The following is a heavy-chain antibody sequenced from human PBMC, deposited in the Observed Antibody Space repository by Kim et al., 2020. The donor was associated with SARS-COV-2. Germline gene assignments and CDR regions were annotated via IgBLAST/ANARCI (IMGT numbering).Heavy chain of an antibody. CDR3: GRERIWLHDY. CDR2: INANTGGR. Sequence: ASVKVSCKASGYSFTDYMMHWVRRAPGQGLEWMGIINANTGGRSYAPKFQGRLTIYRDTSTSTLYMELSHLNSDDTAVYFCGRERIWLHDYWGQGALVTVST. J-gene: IGHJ4*02. CDR1: GYSFTDYM. D-gene: IGHD2-15*01. V-gene: IGHV1-46*01.